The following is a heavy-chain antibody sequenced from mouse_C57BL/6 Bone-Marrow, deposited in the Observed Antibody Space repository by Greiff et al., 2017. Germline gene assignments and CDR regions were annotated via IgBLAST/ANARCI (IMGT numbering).Heavy chain of an antibody. D-gene: IGHD3-2*02. CDR1: GYTFTDYY. Sequence: QVQLQQSGAELVRPGASVKLSCKASGYTFTDYYINWVKQRPGQGLEWIARIYPGSGNTYYNEKFKGKATLTAEKSSSTAYMQLSSLTSEDSAVYFCAREGWPFDYWGQGTTLTVSS. CDR2: IYPGSGNT. V-gene: IGHV1-76*01. CDR3: AREGWPFDY. J-gene: IGHJ2*01.